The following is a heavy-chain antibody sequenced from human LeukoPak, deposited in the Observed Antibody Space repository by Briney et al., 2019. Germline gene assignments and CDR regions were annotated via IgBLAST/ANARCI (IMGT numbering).Heavy chain of an antibody. D-gene: IGHD3-22*01. CDR1: GGSFSGYY. Sequence: PSETLSLTCAVYGGSFSGYYWSWIRQPAGKGLEWIGRIYTSGSTNYNPSLKSRVTMSVDTSKNQFSLKLSSVTAADTAVYYCASGYYDSSGYFVDYWGQGTLVTVSS. CDR3: ASGYYDSSGYFVDY. CDR2: IYTSGST. V-gene: IGHV4-59*10. J-gene: IGHJ4*02.